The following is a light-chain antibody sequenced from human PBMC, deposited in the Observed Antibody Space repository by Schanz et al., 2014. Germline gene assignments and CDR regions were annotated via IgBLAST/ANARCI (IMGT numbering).Light chain of an antibody. J-gene: IGKJ1*01. V-gene: IGKV3-20*01. CDR3: QHYSMSPL. CDR2: GAS. CDR1: QSVSTID. Sequence: EIVLTQSPGTLSLSPGERATLSCRASQSVSTIDLAWYQQKPGQAPRVLIYGASIRASGIPDRFSGSGSGTDFTLTITRLEPEDFAVYYCQHYSMSPLFGQGTKVEIQ.